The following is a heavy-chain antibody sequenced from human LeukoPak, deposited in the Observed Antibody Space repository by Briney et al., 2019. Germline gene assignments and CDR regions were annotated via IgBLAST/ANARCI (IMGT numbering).Heavy chain of an antibody. J-gene: IGHJ4*02. CDR1: GHTFTGYY. D-gene: IGHD2-15*01. CDR2: INPNSGGA. V-gene: IGHV1-2*02. Sequence: GASVKVSCKASGHTFTGYYMHWVRQAPGHGLEWMGWINPNSGGANYAQNFQGRVTMTRDTPISTAYMELGRLRSDDTAVYYCARERCSGGSCLPLFDYWGQGTLVTVSS. CDR3: ARERCSGGSCLPLFDY.